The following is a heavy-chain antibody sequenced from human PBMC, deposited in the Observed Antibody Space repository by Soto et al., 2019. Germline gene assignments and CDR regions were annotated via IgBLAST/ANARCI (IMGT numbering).Heavy chain of an antibody. CDR3: ARSDYSNYPSRYYYYGMDV. V-gene: IGHV3-33*01. J-gene: IGHJ6*02. CDR2: IWNDGSNK. CDR1: GFTFSSYG. Sequence: QVQLVESGGGVVQPGRSLRLSCAASGFTFSSYGMHWVRQAPSTGLEWVAVIWNDGSNKYYADSVKGQFTISRDNSKNTLYLQMNSLRAEDTAVYYCARSDYSNYPSRYYYYGMDVWGQGTTVTVSS. D-gene: IGHD4-4*01.